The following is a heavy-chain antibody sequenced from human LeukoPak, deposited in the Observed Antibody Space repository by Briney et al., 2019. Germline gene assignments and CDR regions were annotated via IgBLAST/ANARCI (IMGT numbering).Heavy chain of an antibody. CDR1: GFTVSSNY. Sequence: GGSLRLSCAASGFTVSSNYMSWVRQAPGKGLEWVSVIYSGGSTYYADSVEGRFTISRDNSKNTLYLQMNSLRAEDTAVYYCARDAGYCSGGSCYSIDYWGQGTLVTVSS. D-gene: IGHD2-15*01. J-gene: IGHJ4*02. CDR3: ARDAGYCSGGSCYSIDY. V-gene: IGHV3-53*01. CDR2: IYSGGST.